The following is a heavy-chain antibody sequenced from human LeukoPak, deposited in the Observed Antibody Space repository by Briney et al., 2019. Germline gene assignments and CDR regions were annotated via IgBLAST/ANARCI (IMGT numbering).Heavy chain of an antibody. D-gene: IGHD6-6*01. CDR3: ARGRGSSIAARPPDY. V-gene: IGHV4-39*07. Sequence: SETLSLTCTVSGGSISSSSYHWGWIRQPPGKGLEWIGSIYYSGSTYYNPSLKSRVTISVDTSKNQFSLKLSSVTAADTAVYYCARGRGSSIAARPPDYWGQGTLVTVSS. J-gene: IGHJ4*02. CDR2: IYYSGST. CDR1: GGSISSSSYH.